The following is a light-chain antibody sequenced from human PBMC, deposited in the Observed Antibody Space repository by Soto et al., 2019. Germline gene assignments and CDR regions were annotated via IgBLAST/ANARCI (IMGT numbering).Light chain of an antibody. CDR1: QAISSA. Sequence: AIQLTQSPSSLSAYVGDRVTITCRASQAISSALTWYQQKPGKAPRLLIYDASNLESGVPSRFSGSGSGTDFTLTISSLQPEDSATYYCQQFNSYPLTFGGGTKVEIK. J-gene: IGKJ4*01. V-gene: IGKV1-13*02. CDR3: QQFNSYPLT. CDR2: DAS.